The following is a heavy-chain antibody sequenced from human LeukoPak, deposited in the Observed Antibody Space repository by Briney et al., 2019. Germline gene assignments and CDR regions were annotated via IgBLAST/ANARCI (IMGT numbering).Heavy chain of an antibody. D-gene: IGHD5-18*01. CDR1: GFTFDDYA. CDR2: ISWNSGSI. CDR3: AKGPVDTAMVDGFDI. J-gene: IGHJ3*02. Sequence: GGSLRLSCAASGFTFDDYAMHWVRQAPGKGLEWVSGISWNSGSIGYADSVKGRFTISRDNAKNSLYLQMNSLRAEDMALYYCAKGPVDTAMVDGFDIWGQGTMVTVCS. V-gene: IGHV3-9*03.